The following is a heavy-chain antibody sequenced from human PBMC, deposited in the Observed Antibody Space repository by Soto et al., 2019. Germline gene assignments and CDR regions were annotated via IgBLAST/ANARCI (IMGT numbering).Heavy chain of an antibody. CDR1: GYTFTSYG. CDR3: ARDVPAAGNPNRGGYYLAF. D-gene: IGHD6-13*01. Sequence: ASVKVSCKASGYTFTSYGISWVRQAPGQGLEWMGWISAYNGNTNYAQKLQGRVTMTTDTSTSTAYMELSGLRSEDTAVYYCARDVPAAGNPNRGGYYLAFWGKGTTVTGSS. J-gene: IGHJ6*03. V-gene: IGHV1-18*01. CDR2: ISAYNGNT.